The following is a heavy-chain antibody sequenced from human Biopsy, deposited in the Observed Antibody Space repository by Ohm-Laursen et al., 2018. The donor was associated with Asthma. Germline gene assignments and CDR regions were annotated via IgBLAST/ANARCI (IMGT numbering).Heavy chain of an antibody. J-gene: IGHJ6*02. D-gene: IGHD2-21*02. V-gene: IGHV3-30*18. CDR3: ANYEVVTAILPMDV. CDR1: GFTFSSYG. Sequence: SLRLSCSASGFTFSSYGMHWVRQAPGKGLEWVAVISYDGGNKYYGDSVKGRFTISRDNSKNTLYLQMNSLRAEDTAVYYCANYEVVTAILPMDVWGQGTTVTVSS. CDR2: ISYDGGNK.